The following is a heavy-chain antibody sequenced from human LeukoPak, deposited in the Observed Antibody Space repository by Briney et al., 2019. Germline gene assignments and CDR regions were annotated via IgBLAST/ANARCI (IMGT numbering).Heavy chain of an antibody. CDR3: ARQLYEIDI. D-gene: IGHD2-2*02. Sequence: SETLSLTCAVSGYSISSGYYWGWIRQPPGKGLEWIGSIYHSGSTYYNPSLKSRVTISVDTSKNQFSLKLSSVTAADTAVYYCARQLYEIDIWGQGTMVIVSS. CDR2: IYHSGST. CDR1: GYSISSGYY. J-gene: IGHJ3*02. V-gene: IGHV4-38-2*01.